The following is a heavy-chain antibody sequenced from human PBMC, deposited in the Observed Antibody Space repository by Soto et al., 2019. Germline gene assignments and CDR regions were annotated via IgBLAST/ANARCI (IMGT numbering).Heavy chain of an antibody. J-gene: IGHJ6*02. D-gene: IGHD5-18*01. CDR3: AKAYSYGDYYGMDV. CDR1: GFTFSRCC. CDR2: ISYDGSNK. Sequence: GGSLRLSCGAAGFTFSRCCMHRVRQAPGKGLEWVAVISYDGSNKYYADSVKGRFTISRDNSKNTLYLQMNSLRAEDTAVYYCAKAYSYGDYYGMDVWGQGTTVTVSS. V-gene: IGHV3-30*18.